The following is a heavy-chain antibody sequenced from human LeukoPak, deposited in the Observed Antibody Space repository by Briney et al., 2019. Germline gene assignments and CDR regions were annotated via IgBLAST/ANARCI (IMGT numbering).Heavy chain of an antibody. CDR1: GGTFSSYA. D-gene: IGHD5-24*01. J-gene: IGHJ4*02. Sequence: ASVKVSCKASGGTFSSYAISWVRQAPGQGLERMGRIIPILGIANYAQKFQGRVTITADKSTSTAYMELSSLRSEDTAVYYCARDSRDGHTGEDYWGQGTLVTVSS. CDR3: ARDSRDGHTGEDY. V-gene: IGHV1-69*04. CDR2: IIPILGIA.